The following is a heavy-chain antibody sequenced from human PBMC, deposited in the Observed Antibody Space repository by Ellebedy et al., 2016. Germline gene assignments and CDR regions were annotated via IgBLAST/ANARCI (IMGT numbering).Heavy chain of an antibody. CDR2: IYGADNT. J-gene: IGHJ4*02. D-gene: IGHD1-1*01. V-gene: IGHV3-53*01. CDR3: AGRRVDAASFDY. CDR1: GFTFSNYW. Sequence: GGSLRLSCVPSGFTFSNYWMSWVRQAPGKGLQWVSVIYGADNTYYVDSVKGRFTVSRDNSKNTPYLQMNSLRAEETAVYFCAGRRVDAASFDYWGQGTLVTVSS.